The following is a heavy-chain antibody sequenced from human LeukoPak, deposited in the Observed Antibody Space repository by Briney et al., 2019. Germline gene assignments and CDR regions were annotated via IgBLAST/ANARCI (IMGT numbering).Heavy chain of an antibody. D-gene: IGHD5-18*01. Sequence: GESLKISCEASGYDFSSYWLGWVRQTPGKGLEWMGIIYPGDSETRYSPSFEGQVTISVDKSTAFLQWSSLKASDTGMYYCARHRETTMARRAFDYWGQGTLVTVSS. CDR1: GYDFSSYW. V-gene: IGHV5-51*01. CDR2: IYPGDSET. CDR3: ARHRETTMARRAFDY. J-gene: IGHJ4*02.